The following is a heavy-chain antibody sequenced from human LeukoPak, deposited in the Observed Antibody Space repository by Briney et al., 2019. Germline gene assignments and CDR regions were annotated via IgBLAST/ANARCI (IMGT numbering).Heavy chain of an antibody. CDR3: ARAGIVIKPAFDY. CDR1: GFTFSSYA. Sequence: LRLSCAASGFTFSSYAMSWVRQAPGKGLEWIGYIYYSGSTYYNPALKSRVTISVDTSKNQFSLNLGSVTAADTAVYYCARAGIVIKPAFDYWGQGTLVTVSS. D-gene: IGHD2-2*01. V-gene: IGHV4-30-4*08. CDR2: IYYSGST. J-gene: IGHJ4*02.